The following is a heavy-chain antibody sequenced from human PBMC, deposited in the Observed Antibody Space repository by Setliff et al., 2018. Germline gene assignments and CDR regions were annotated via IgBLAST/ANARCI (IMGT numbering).Heavy chain of an antibody. CDR3: ARVPRLEWLLPTFDS. CDR2: ISGYNGNT. J-gene: IGHJ4*02. Sequence: PSVKVSCKTSGYTFISYGLSWMRQAPGQGLEWMGWISGYNGNTEYAQNLQGRVTMTMDTSTSTAYMELRSLTSDDTAVYYCARVPRLEWLLPTFDSWGQGTLVTVSS. V-gene: IGHV1-18*01. D-gene: IGHD3-3*01. CDR1: GYTFISYG.